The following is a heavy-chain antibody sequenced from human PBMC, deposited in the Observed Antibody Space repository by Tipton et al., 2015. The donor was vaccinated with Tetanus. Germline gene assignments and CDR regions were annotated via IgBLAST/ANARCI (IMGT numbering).Heavy chain of an antibody. J-gene: IGHJ4*02. V-gene: IGHV3-33*01. CDR3: AREADYSGGSCFSGDFDT. D-gene: IGHD2-15*01. Sequence: SLRLSCAASGFTFSTHGIHWVRQAPGKGLEWLAVSWYDGTDKYYADSVKGRFTISRDNSKNTLYLQMNSLRAEDTALYYCAREADYSGGSCFSGDFDTWGQGTQVTVSS. CDR1: GFTFSTHG. CDR2: SWYDGTDK.